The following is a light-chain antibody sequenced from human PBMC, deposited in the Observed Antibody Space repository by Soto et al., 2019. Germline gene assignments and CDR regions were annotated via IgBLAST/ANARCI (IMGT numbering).Light chain of an antibody. CDR3: QLRSNWPPEYT. CDR1: QSVTSY. V-gene: IGKV3-11*01. CDR2: DAS. J-gene: IGKJ2*01. Sequence: EIVLTQSPATLSFSPGERATLSCRARQSVTSYLACYQQTPGQAPRLLIYDASNRATGIPARFSGSGSGTDFARTTSSLEAKDSALDYCQLRSNWPPEYTLGRGTKLEI.